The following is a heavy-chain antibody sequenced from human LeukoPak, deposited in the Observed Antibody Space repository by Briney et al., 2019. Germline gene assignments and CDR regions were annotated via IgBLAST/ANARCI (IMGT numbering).Heavy chain of an antibody. CDR1: GGSINTYY. CDR3: ARRLLPQQGSSYFHP. V-gene: IGHV4-59*08. D-gene: IGHD5-18*01. CDR2: IYYSGNT. J-gene: IGHJ5*02. Sequence: SETLSLTCTVSGGSINTYYWSWIRQPPGKGLEWIGYIYYSGNTNYNPSLRSRVTISVDTSKNQLSLKLSSVTAADTAVYYCARRLLPQQGSSYFHPWGQGTLVTVSS.